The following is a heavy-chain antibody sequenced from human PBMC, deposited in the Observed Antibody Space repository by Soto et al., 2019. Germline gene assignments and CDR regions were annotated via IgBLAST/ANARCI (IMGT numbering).Heavy chain of an antibody. J-gene: IGHJ4*02. CDR3: ARVIYRFLEWLLPNFDY. V-gene: IGHV3-30-3*01. D-gene: IGHD3-3*01. CDR1: GFTFSSYA. Sequence: QVQLVESGGGVVQPGRSLRLSCAASGFTFSSYAMHWVRQAPGKGLEWVAVISYDGSNKYYADSVKGRFIISRDNSKNTLYLQMNSLRAEDTAVYYCARVIYRFLEWLLPNFDYWGQGTLVTVSS. CDR2: ISYDGSNK.